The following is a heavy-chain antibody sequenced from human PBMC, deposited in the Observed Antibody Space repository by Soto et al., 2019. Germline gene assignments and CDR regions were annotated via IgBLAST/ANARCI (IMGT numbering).Heavy chain of an antibody. V-gene: IGHV3-23*01. J-gene: IGHJ4*02. D-gene: IGHD3-22*01. CDR3: AKDGSYYDSPTESDF. CDR1: GFTLSSYA. Sequence: PGGSLRLSCAASGFTLSSYAMSWVRQAPGKGLEWVSAISGSGYHSYYADAVKGRFTISRDNSKNTLYLQMNSLRAEDTAVYYCAKDGSYYDSPTESDFWGQGTLVTVSS. CDR2: ISGSGYHS.